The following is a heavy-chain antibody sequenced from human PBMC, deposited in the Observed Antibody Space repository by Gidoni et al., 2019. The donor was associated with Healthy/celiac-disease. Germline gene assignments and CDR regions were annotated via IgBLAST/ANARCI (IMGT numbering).Heavy chain of an antibody. CDR3: AREILPPSTIFGVVIMSAGEFDY. Sequence: QVQLQQSGPGLVKPSQTLSLTCAISGDSVSSNSSAWNWIRQSPSRGLEWLGRTYYRSKWYNDYAVSVKSRITINPDTSKNQFSLQLNSVTPEDTAVYYCAREILPPSTIFGVVIMSAGEFDYWGQGTLVTVSS. D-gene: IGHD3-3*01. J-gene: IGHJ4*02. CDR1: GDSVSSNSSA. CDR2: TYYRSKWYN. V-gene: IGHV6-1*01.